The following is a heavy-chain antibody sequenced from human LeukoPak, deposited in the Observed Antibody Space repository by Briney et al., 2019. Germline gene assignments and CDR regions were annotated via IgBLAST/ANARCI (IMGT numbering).Heavy chain of an antibody. V-gene: IGHV1-2*06. CDR3: ARDRPSYCSGGSCYYMDV. J-gene: IGHJ6*03. Sequence: ASVKISCKVSGYTFTGYYMHWVRQAPGQGLEWMGRINPNSGGTNYAQKFQGRVTMTRDTSISTAYMELSRLRSDDTAVHYCARDRPSYCSGGSCYYMDVWGKGTTVTVSS. D-gene: IGHD2-15*01. CDR2: INPNSGGT. CDR1: GYTFTGYY.